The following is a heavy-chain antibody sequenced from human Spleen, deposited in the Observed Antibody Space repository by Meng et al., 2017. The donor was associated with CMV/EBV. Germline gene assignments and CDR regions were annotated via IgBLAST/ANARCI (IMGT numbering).Heavy chain of an antibody. V-gene: IGHV1-69*05. CDR1: GGTFSSYA. J-gene: IGHJ6*02. CDR2: IIPIFGTA. CDR3: ARDRVAGYYGMDV. D-gene: IGHD6-19*01. Sequence: KASGGTFSSYAISWVRQAPGQGLEWMGGIIPIFGTANYAQKFQGRVTITTDESTSTAYMELSSLRSEDTAVYYCARDRVAGYYGMDVWGQGTTVTVSS.